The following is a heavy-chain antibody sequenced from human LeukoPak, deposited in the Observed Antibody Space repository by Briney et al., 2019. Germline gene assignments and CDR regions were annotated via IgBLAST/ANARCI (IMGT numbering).Heavy chain of an antibody. V-gene: IGHV1-69*13. J-gene: IGHJ4*02. Sequence: ASVKVSCKASGGTFSSYAISWVRQAPGQGLEWMGGIIPIFGTANYAQKFQGRVTITADESTSTAYMELSSLRSEDTAVYYCARDFTSSGYYYAFDYWGQGTLVTVSS. CDR1: GGTFSSYA. CDR3: ARDFTSSGYYYAFDY. CDR2: IIPIFGTA. D-gene: IGHD3-22*01.